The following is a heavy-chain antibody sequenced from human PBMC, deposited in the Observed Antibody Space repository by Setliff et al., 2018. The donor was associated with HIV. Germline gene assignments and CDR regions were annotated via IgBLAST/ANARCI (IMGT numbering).Heavy chain of an antibody. D-gene: IGHD1-20*01. J-gene: IGHJ4*02. CDR2: TYFDGTT. V-gene: IGHV4-31*03. Sequence: SETLSLTCTVSGGSVNSGSFYWTWIRQLPGKGLEWIGNTYFDGTTNYNPSLKSRVAISLDTSKHQFSLQLTSATGADTAAYYCAGRDNRYFDFWGQGTPVTVSS. CDR1: GGSVNSGSFY. CDR3: AGRDNRYFDF.